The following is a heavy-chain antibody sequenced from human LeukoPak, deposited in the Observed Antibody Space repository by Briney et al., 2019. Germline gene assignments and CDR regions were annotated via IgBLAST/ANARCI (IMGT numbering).Heavy chain of an antibody. V-gene: IGHV3-33*06. CDR3: AKNAMIYSGYDYGHYLDY. CDR2: IWHDGKSI. D-gene: IGHD5-12*01. CDR1: RFSFSNYN. Sequence: PGGSLRLSCAASRFSFSNYNMHWVRQAPGKGLEWVAVIWHDGKSIFYADSVKGRFTISRDNSKNTLYLDMNSLRAEDTAVYFCAKNAMIYSGYDYGHYLDYWGQGTLVTVSS. J-gene: IGHJ4*02.